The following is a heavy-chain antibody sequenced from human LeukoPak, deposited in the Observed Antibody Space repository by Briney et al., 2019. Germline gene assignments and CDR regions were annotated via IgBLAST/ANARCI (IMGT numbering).Heavy chain of an antibody. V-gene: IGHV3-9*01. J-gene: IGHJ4*02. Sequence: PGGSLRLSCAASGFTFDHYAMHWVRQAPGEGLEWVSGISWNSGSMGYADSVKGRFTISRDNAKNSMYLQMNSLRAEDTALYYCAKDHSYYYDSSEYFDSWGQGTLVTVSS. D-gene: IGHD3-22*01. CDR2: ISWNSGSM. CDR3: AKDHSYYYDSSEYFDS. CDR1: GFTFDHYA.